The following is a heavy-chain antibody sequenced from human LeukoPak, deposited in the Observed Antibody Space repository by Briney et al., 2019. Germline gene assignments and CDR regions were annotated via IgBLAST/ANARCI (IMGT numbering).Heavy chain of an antibody. CDR3: ARPSPPGDGYNPPDH. CDR2: ISHDGRTK. D-gene: IGHD5-24*01. J-gene: IGHJ4*02. V-gene: IGHV3-30*04. Sequence: GGSLRLSCVVSGFNFDNFAMHWVRQPLGKGLEWVAVISHDGRTKYYADSMKGRITISRDSSKNTLFLQMNNLRSEDTAVYFCARPSPPGDGYNPPDHWGQGTLVTVSS. CDR1: GFNFDNFA.